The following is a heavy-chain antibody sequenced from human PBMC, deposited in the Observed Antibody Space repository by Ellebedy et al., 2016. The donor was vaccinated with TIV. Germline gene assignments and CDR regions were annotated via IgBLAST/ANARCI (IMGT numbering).Heavy chain of an antibody. V-gene: IGHV3-48*01. J-gene: IGHJ4*02. D-gene: IGHD1-1*01. Sequence: GGSLRLSXEASGFIFSIYSMNWVRQAPGKGLEWVSFISSSSGTISYAASVKGRFTVSRDNSKNTLYLQMDSLRVEDTAVYYCARQSESTGPSRGSDYWGQGTLVTVSS. CDR2: ISSSSGTI. CDR1: GFIFSIYS. CDR3: ARQSESTGPSRGSDY.